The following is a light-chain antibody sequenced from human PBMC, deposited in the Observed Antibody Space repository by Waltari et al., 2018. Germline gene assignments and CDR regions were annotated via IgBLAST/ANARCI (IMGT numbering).Light chain of an antibody. Sequence: QTILTQPHSASGTPGPRVTVSCSGDNSNIGKHTVNWYQQPPGTAPKRLIYRDNQRPSGVPDRFSGSRSGTSASLAISGLRPDDEASYYCATWDDRQSGVVFGGGTTLTVL. CDR1: NSNIGKHT. V-gene: IGLV1-44*01. CDR2: RDN. CDR3: ATWDDRQSGVV. J-gene: IGLJ2*01.